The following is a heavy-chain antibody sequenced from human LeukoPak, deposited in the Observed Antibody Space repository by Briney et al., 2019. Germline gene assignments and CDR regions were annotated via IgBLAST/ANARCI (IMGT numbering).Heavy chain of an antibody. CDR1: GYTFTSYY. D-gene: IGHD3-3*01. J-gene: IGHJ4*02. V-gene: IGHV1-46*01. Sequence: ASVKVSCKASGYTFTSYYMHWVRQAPGQGLEWMGIISPSGGSTSYAQKFQGRVTMTRDTSTSTVYMELSSLRSEDTAVYYYARGGGYYDFWSGQYYFDYWGQGTLVTVSS. CDR3: ARGGGYYDFWSGQYYFDY. CDR2: ISPSGGST.